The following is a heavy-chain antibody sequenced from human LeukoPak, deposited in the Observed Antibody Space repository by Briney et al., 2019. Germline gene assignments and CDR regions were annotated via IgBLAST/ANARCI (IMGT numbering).Heavy chain of an antibody. Sequence: GASVKVSCKASGYTFTGYYMHWVRQAPGQGLEWMGWINPNSGGTNYAQKFQGRVTMTRDTSISTAYMELRSLRSDDTAVYYCARDSVWFGELFSDYWGQGTLVTVSS. V-gene: IGHV1-2*02. J-gene: IGHJ4*02. D-gene: IGHD3-10*01. CDR3: ARDSVWFGELFSDY. CDR2: INPNSGGT. CDR1: GYTFTGYY.